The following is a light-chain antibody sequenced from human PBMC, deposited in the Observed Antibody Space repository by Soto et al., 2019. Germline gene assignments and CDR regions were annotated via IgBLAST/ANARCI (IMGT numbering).Light chain of an antibody. CDR2: DTS. CDR3: QQRSHWPPYT. Sequence: EIVLTQSPATLSFSPGERATLSCRASQSGSSYLAWYQQKPCQAPRLLIYDTSNRATGIPARFSGSGTGTDFTSTTRRLAPEDVAVNYCQQRSHWPPYTLGQGTKLEIK. J-gene: IGKJ2*01. CDR1: QSGSSY. V-gene: IGKV3-11*01.